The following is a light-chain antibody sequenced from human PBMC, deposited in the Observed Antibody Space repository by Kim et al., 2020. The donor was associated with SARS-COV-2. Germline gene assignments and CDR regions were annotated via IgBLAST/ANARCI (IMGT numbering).Light chain of an antibody. CDR1: SSNIGSNY. CDR3: AAWDDSLSGVV. V-gene: IGLV1-47*01. J-gene: IGLJ2*01. Sequence: TQSPSASGTPGQRVTISCSGSSSNIGSNYVYWYQQLPGTAPKLLIYDRFSGSKSGTSASLAISGLRSEDEADYYCAAWDDSLSGVVFGGGTQLTVL.